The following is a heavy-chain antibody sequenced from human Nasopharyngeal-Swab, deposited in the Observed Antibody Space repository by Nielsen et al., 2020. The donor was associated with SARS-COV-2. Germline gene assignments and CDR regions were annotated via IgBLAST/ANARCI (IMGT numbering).Heavy chain of an antibody. J-gene: IGHJ4*02. CDR3: AAYYYDSSGYYRDWVY. Sequence: SETLSLTCAVYGGSFSGYYWSWIRQPPGKGLEWIGEINHSGRTNYNPSLKSRVTISVDTSKNQFSLKLSSVTAADTAVYYCAAYYYDSSGYYRDWVYWGQGTLVTVSS. V-gene: IGHV4-34*01. CDR2: INHSGRT. CDR1: GGSFSGYY. D-gene: IGHD3-22*01.